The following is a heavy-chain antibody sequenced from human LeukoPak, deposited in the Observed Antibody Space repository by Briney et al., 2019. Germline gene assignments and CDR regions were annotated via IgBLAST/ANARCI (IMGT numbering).Heavy chain of an antibody. D-gene: IGHD6-13*01. Sequence: GGSLRLSCAASGFTFSAYWMSWVRQAPGKGLEWVANIKQDGSEKYYVDSVKGRFTISRDNAKNSLFLQMNSLRAEDTAVYYCARKYSSSRYGAGFDPWGQGTLVTVSS. CDR3: ARKYSSSRYGAGFDP. CDR1: GFTFSAYW. J-gene: IGHJ5*02. CDR2: IKQDGSEK. V-gene: IGHV3-7*01.